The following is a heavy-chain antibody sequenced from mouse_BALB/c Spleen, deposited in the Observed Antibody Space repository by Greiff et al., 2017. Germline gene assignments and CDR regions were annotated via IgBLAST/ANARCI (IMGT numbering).Heavy chain of an antibody. V-gene: IGHV5-15*02. CDR1: GFTFSDYG. J-gene: IGHJ4*01. CDR2: ISNLAYSI. D-gene: IGHD2-12*01. CDR3: ARSYDVGAMDY. Sequence: DVKLVESGGGLVQPGGSRKLSCAASGFTFSDYGMAWVRQAPGKGPEWVAFISNLAYSIYYADTVTGRFTISRENAKNTLYLEMSSLRSEDTAMYYCARSYDVGAMDYWGQGTSVTVSS.